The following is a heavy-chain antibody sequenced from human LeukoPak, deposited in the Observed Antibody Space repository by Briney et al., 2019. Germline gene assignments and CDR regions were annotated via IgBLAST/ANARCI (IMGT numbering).Heavy chain of an antibody. J-gene: IGHJ4*02. CDR1: GGSISSGDYY. Sequence: SQTLSLTCTVSGGSISSGDYYWSWIRQPPGKGLEWIGYIYYSGSTYYNPSLKSRVTISVDTSKNQFSLKLSSVTAADTAVYYCAREAVATTLGGTTFDYWGQGTLVTVSS. CDR3: AREAVATTLGGTTFDY. CDR2: IYYSGST. D-gene: IGHD5-12*01. V-gene: IGHV4-30-4*01.